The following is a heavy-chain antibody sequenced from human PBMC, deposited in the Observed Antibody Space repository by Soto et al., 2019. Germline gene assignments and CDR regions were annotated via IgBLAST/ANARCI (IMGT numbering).Heavy chain of an antibody. CDR1: GFTVSSNY. CDR3: ARELRVKGSSSTGGYYYMDV. Sequence: EVQLVESGGGLVQPGGSLRLSCAASGFTVSSNYMSWVRQAPGKGLEWVSVIYSGGSTYYGDSVKGRFTISRDNSKNTLYLQMNSLRAEDTAVYYCARELRVKGSSSTGGYYYMDVWGKGTTVTVSS. V-gene: IGHV3-66*01. CDR2: IYSGGST. J-gene: IGHJ6*03. D-gene: IGHD6-6*01.